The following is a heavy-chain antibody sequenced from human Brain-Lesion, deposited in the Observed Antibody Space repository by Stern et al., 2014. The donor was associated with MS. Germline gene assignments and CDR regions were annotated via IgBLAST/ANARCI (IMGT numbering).Heavy chain of an antibody. J-gene: IGHJ4*02. D-gene: IGHD3-22*01. CDR1: GYTFISYA. CDR3: ARDDHRDSSGHYAPFDY. V-gene: IGHV1-3*01. Sequence: VQLAESGAEVKKPGASVKVSCTASGYTFISYAMQWVRPAPGQRLEWMGRITGVDAQTNYSHKFQGRVTMTRDTSANTVYMELRSLRSEDTAVYYCARDDHRDSSGHYAPFDYWGQGTRVTVSS. CDR2: ITGVDAQT.